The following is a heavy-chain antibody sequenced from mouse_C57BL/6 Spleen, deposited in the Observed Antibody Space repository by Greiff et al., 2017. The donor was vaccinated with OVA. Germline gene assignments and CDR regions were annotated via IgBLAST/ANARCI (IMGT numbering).Heavy chain of an antibody. CDR2: IHPNSGST. J-gene: IGHJ2*01. V-gene: IGHV1-64*01. CDR3: ARRIDYGYYFDY. CDR1: GYTFTSYW. D-gene: IGHD2-4*01. Sequence: QLQQPGAELVKPGASVKLSCKASGYTFTSYWMHWVKQRPGQGLEWIGMIHPNSGSTNYNEKFKSKATLTVDKSSSTAYMQLSSLTSEDSAVYYCARRIDYGYYFDYWGQGTTLTVSS.